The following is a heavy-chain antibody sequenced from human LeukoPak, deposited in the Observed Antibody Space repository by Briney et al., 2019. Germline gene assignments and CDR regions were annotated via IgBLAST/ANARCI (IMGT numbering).Heavy chain of an antibody. CDR2: IRWDDER. V-gene: IGHV3-7*01. CDR3: SRITTNGYFEY. J-gene: IGHJ4*02. CDR1: GFTFSSFW. Sequence: GGSLRLSCSASGFTFSSFWMGWVRQAPGKGLEWVASIRWDDERHHVDSVTGRFSVSRDNAKNSLYLQMNSLRAEDTAVYFCSRITTNGYFEYWGRGALVTVSS. D-gene: IGHD1-1*01.